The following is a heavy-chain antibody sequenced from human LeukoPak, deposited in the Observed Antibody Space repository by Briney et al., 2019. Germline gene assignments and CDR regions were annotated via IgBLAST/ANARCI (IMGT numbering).Heavy chain of an antibody. J-gene: IGHJ4*02. D-gene: IGHD1-26*01. Sequence: SETLSLTCTVSGGSISSSNWWSWVRQPPGKGLEWIGEIYHSGSTNYNPSLKSRVTISVDKSKNQFSLKLSSVTAADTAVYYCARDRPGRARFDYWGQGTLVTVSS. V-gene: IGHV4-4*02. CDR2: IYHSGST. CDR1: GGSISSSNW. CDR3: ARDRPGRARFDY.